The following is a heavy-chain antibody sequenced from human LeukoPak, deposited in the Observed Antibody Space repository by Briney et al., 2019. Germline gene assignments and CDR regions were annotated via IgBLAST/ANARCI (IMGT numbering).Heavy chain of an antibody. CDR3: ARNGDPGPYYFDF. D-gene: IGHD2-21*02. CDR1: GYTFTDFA. Sequence: GGSVKVSCKASGYTFTDFAMSWVRQAPGQGLEWMGKISVYNGDTNSVQKFQGRVTMTRDTSTSTAYMELMSLRPDDTAVYFCARNGDPGPYYFDFWGQGTLVTVSS. V-gene: IGHV1-18*01. CDR2: ISVYNGDT. J-gene: IGHJ4*02.